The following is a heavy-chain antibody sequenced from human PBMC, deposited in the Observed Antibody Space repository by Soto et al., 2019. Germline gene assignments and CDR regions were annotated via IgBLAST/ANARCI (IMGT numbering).Heavy chain of an antibody. V-gene: IGHV3-30-3*01. CDR1: GFTFSSYA. J-gene: IGHJ4*02. D-gene: IGHD3-22*01. Sequence: PGGSLRLSCAASGFTFSSYAMHWVRQAPGKGLEWVAVISYDGSNKYYADSVKGRFTISRDNSKNTLYLQTNSLRAEDTAVYYCARTAKYYYDSSGSPPRPALGFDYWGQGTLVTVS. CDR2: ISYDGSNK. CDR3: ARTAKYYYDSSGSPPRPALGFDY.